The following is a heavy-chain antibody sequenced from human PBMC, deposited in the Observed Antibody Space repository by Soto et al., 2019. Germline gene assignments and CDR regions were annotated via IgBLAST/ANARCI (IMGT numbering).Heavy chain of an antibody. D-gene: IGHD2-8*01. J-gene: IGHJ3*02. CDR3: ARESRRGGNPAMLYLDAFDI. V-gene: IGHV3-74*01. Sequence: GGSLRLSCAASGFTFSSYWMHWVRQAPGKGLVWVSRINSDGSSTSYADSVKGRFTISRDNAKNTLYLQMNSLRAEDTAVYYCARESRRGGNPAMLYLDAFDIWGQGTMVTVSS. CDR2: INSDGSST. CDR1: GFTFSSYW.